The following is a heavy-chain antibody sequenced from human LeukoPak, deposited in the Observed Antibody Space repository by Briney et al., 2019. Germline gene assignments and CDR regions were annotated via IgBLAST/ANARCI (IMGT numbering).Heavy chain of an antibody. Sequence: GESLKISCKGSGYSFSNYWIGWVRLMPGKGLEWMGVIYPGDSDTRYSLSFQGQVTISADKSISTAYLQWSGLKASDTAIYYCVRSHCGGGDCNVPYYYYGTDVWGQGTTVTVSS. CDR3: VRSHCGGGDCNVPYYYYGTDV. J-gene: IGHJ6*02. CDR2: IYPGDSDT. CDR1: GYSFSNYW. V-gene: IGHV5-51*01. D-gene: IGHD2-21*02.